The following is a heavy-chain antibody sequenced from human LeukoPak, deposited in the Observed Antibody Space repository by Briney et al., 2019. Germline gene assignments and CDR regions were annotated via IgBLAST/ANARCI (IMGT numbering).Heavy chain of an antibody. CDR2: ISGSGGST. D-gene: IGHD3-22*01. Sequence: GGSLRLSCAASGFTFSSHAMSWVRQAPGKGLEWVSAISGSGGSTYYADSVKGRFTISRDNSKNTLYLQMNSLRAEDTAVYYCAKAPAMIVVGNWFDPWGQGTLVTVSS. CDR3: AKAPAMIVVGNWFDP. CDR1: GFTFSSHA. J-gene: IGHJ5*02. V-gene: IGHV3-23*01.